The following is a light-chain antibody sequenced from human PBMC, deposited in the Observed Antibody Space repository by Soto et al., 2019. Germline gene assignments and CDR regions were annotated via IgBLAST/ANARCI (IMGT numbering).Light chain of an antibody. CDR2: KAS. CDR3: QQYNSYWT. Sequence: DIQMTQSPSTLSSSVGDRVTITCRASQSISSWVAWYQQKPWKAPKLLIYKASSLESGVPSRFSGSGSGTEFTLTISSLQPDDFATYYCQQYNSYWTFGQGTKVEIK. J-gene: IGKJ1*01. V-gene: IGKV1-5*03. CDR1: QSISSW.